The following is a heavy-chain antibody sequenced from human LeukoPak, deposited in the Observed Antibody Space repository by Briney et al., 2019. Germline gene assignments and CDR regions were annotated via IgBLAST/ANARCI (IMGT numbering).Heavy chain of an antibody. J-gene: IGHJ4*02. V-gene: IGHV4-39*01. CDR1: GGSISSSSYY. CDR3: ARRRYCSGGTCYYYFDY. Sequence: KPSETLSLTCTVSGGSISSSSYYWGWIRQPPGKGLEWIGSIYYSGNSYYNPSLKSRVTISVDTSKNQFSLKLSSVTAADTAVYYCARRRYCSGGTCYYYFDYWGQGTLVTVSS. CDR2: IYYSGNS. D-gene: IGHD2-15*01.